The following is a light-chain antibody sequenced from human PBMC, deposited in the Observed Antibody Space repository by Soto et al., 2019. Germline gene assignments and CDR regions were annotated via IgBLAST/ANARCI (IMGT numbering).Light chain of an antibody. CDR3: QQAKNFKQT. V-gene: IGKV1-12*01. CDR1: QGISSW. J-gene: IGKJ4*01. Sequence: DIQMTQSPSSVSASVGDRVTITCRASQGISSWLAWYQQKPGQAPKLLIYGASNLQSGVPSRFSGSGTGTEFTLTISSLQTEDFSTYYCQQAKNFKQTVGGGTKL. CDR2: GAS.